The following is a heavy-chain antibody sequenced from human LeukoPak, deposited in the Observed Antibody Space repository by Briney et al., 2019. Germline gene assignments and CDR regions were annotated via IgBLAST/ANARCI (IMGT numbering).Heavy chain of an antibody. CDR1: GFPFSSYW. CDR2: IKQDGSKK. CDR3: ARNNGMDV. Sequence: GGSRRLSCVASGFPFSSYWMTWVRQAPGKGLEWVANIKQDGSKKSYVDSVKGRFTISRDNAKNSLYLQMNSLRAEDTALYHCARNNGMDVWGQGTTVIVSS. J-gene: IGHJ6*02. V-gene: IGHV3-7*03.